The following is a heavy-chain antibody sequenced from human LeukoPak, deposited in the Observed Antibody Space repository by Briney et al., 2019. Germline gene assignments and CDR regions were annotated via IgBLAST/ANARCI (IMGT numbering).Heavy chain of an antibody. D-gene: IGHD3-22*01. J-gene: IGHJ4*02. Sequence: SGPTLVNPTQTLTLTCTFSGFSLTTSGVGVGWIRQPPGKALEWLALIYRNDHKPYSPALRSRLTGTKDTSKNQVVLTMTNMDPVDTATYYCAHSYDTGGNYYSRFDNWGQGTLVTVSS. V-gene: IGHV2-5*01. CDR2: IYRNDHK. CDR1: GFSLTTSGVG. CDR3: AHSYDTGGNYYSRFDN.